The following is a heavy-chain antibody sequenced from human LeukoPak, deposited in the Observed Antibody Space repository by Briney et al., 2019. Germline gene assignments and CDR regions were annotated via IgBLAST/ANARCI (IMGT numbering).Heavy chain of an antibody. J-gene: IGHJ6*02. CDR1: GYSFTSYW. Sequence: GESLKISCKGSGYSFTSYWIGWVRQMPGKGLEWMGIIYPGDSDTRYSPSFQGQVTISADKSISTAYLQWSSLKASDTAMYYYARHVGSSGYFYYYGMDVWGQGTTVTVSS. V-gene: IGHV5-51*01. D-gene: IGHD3-22*01. CDR2: IYPGDSDT. CDR3: ARHVGSSGYFYYYGMDV.